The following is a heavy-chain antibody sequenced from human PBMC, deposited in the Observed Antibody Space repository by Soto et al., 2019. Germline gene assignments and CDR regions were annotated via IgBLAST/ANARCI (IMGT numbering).Heavy chain of an antibody. D-gene: IGHD3-3*01. V-gene: IGHV3-7*01. J-gene: IGHJ4*02. CDR1: GFTFRRYW. CDR2: INEDGSET. CDR3: VRDVAWSFDY. Sequence: EMQLVESGGGLVQPGGSLRLSCSASGFTFRRYWMAWVRQVPGKGLMYVAKINEDGSETYYADSVEGRFTISRDNARSSLYLQMDGLRDEDTAGYHCVRDVAWSFDYWGQGTPVTVS.